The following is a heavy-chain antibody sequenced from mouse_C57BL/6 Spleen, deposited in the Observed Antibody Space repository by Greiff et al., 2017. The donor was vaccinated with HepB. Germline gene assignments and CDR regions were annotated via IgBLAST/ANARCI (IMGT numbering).Heavy chain of an antibody. CDR2: INPNNGGT. CDR1: GYTFTDYN. D-gene: IGHD3-2*02. J-gene: IGHJ4*01. Sequence: EVKLMESGPELVKPGASVKMSCKASGYTFTDYNMHWVKQSHGKSLEWIGYINPNNGGTSYNQKFKGKATLTVNKSSSTAYMELRSLTSEDSAVYYCARPAQALYAMDYWGQGTSVTVSS. CDR3: ARPAQALYAMDY. V-gene: IGHV1-22*01.